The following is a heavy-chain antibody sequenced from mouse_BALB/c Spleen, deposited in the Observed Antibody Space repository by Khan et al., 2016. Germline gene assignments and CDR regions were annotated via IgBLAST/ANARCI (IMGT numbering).Heavy chain of an antibody. D-gene: IGHD2-3*01. CDR3: ARAMMMTYAWCPY. V-gene: IGHV3-6*02. J-gene: IGHJ3*01. CDR1: GYSITSGYY. CDR2: ITYDGTN. Sequence: EVQLQESGPGLVKPSQSLSLTCSVTGYSITSGYYWNWIRQFPGNRLEWMGYITYDGTNNYNPSLKNRISITPDTSTNQFFLKLNSVTTEDTATYDCARAMMMTYAWCPYWGQGTLVTVSA.